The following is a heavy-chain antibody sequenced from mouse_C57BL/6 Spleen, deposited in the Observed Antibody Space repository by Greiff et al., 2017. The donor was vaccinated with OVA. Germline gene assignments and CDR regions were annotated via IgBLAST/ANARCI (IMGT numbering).Heavy chain of an antibody. CDR3: AREDSNYEDY. V-gene: IGHV1-55*01. CDR2: IYPGSGST. J-gene: IGHJ2*01. CDR1: GYTFTSYW. D-gene: IGHD2-5*01. Sequence: QVQLKQPGAELVKPGASVKMSCKASGYTFTSYWITWVKQRPGQGLEWIGDIYPGSGSTNYNEKFKSKATLTVDTSSSTAYMQLSSLTSEASAVYYCAREDSNYEDYWGEGTTLTVSS.